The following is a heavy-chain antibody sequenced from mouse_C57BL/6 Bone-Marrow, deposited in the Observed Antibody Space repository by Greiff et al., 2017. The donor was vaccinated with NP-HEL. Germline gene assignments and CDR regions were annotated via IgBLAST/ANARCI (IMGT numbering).Heavy chain of an antibody. CDR1: GYAFSSSW. D-gene: IGHD2-4*01. CDR3: ARGPYDYDGDY. J-gene: IGHJ2*01. Sequence: QVTLKESGPELVKPGASVKISCKASGYAFSSSWMNWVKQRPGKGLEWIGRIYPGDGDTNYNGKFKGKATLTADKSSSTAYMQLSSLTSEDSAVYFCARGPYDYDGDYWGQGTTLTVSS. CDR2: IYPGDGDT. V-gene: IGHV1-82*01.